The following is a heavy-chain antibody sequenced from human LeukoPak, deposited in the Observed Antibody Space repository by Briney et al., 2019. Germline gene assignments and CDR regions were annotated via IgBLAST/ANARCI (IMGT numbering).Heavy chain of an antibody. Sequence: PSETLSLTCVVSGESFSAYYWSWIRQPPGKGLEWIGEINHSGSTNYNPSLKSRVTISVDTSKNQFSLKLSSVTAADTAVYYCARSRSDEDIVVVPAAMQLDYWGQGTLVTVSS. J-gene: IGHJ4*02. CDR3: ARSRSDEDIVVVPAAMQLDY. CDR1: GESFSAYY. V-gene: IGHV4-34*01. CDR2: INHSGST. D-gene: IGHD2-2*01.